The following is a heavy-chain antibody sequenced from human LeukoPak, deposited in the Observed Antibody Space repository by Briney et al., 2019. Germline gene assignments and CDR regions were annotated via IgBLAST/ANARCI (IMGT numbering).Heavy chain of an antibody. CDR1: GGSISSGGYS. CDR2: IYHSGST. Sequence: SETLSLTCAVSGGSISSGGYSWSWIRQPPGKGLEWLGYIYHSGSTYYNPSLKSRVTISVDRSKNQFSLKLSSVTAADTAVYYCATDYGGNSREFDYWGQGTLVTVSS. V-gene: IGHV4-30-2*01. J-gene: IGHJ4*02. CDR3: ATDYGGNSREFDY. D-gene: IGHD4-23*01.